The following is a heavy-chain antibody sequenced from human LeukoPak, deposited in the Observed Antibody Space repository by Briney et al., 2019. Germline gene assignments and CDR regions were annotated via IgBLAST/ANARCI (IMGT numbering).Heavy chain of an antibody. D-gene: IGHD2-2*01. CDR3: ARNAVPDRPFSGMDV. Sequence: SVKVSCKASGGTFSSYAISWVRRAPGQGLEWMGGIIPIFGTANYAQKFQGRVTITADESTSTAYMELSSLRSEDTAVYYCARNAVPDRPFSGMDVWGKGTTVTVSS. V-gene: IGHV1-69*13. J-gene: IGHJ6*04. CDR1: GGTFSSYA. CDR2: IIPIFGTA.